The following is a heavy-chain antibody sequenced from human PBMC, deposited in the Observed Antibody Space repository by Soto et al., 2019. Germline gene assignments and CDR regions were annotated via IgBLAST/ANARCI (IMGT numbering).Heavy chain of an antibody. CDR1: VCTFSSYW. V-gene: IGHV3-74*01. J-gene: IGHJ6*01. CDR3: ARDYGGNPTGDYYGMEV. Sequence: PVGSLRLSCAASVCTFSSYWMHCVRQSSGKWLVWVSRINSDGSSTSYADSVKGRFTISRDNAKNTLYLQMNSLRAEDTAVYYCARDYGGNPTGDYYGMEVWGQGTTGIVSS. D-gene: IGHD2-15*01. CDR2: INSDGSST.